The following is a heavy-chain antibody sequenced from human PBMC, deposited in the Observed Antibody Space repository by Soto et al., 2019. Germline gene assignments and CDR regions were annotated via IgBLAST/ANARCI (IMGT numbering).Heavy chain of an antibody. CDR1: GGSISSGGYY. CDR2: IYYSGST. J-gene: IGHJ6*02. Sequence: SETLSLTCTVSGGSISSGGYYWSWIRQHPGKGLEWIGYIYYSGSTYYNPSLKSRVTISVDTSKNQFSLKLSSVTAADTAVYYCARDPRSSGNYGMDVWGQGTTVTVSS. CDR3: ARDPRSSGNYGMDV. D-gene: IGHD6-6*01. V-gene: IGHV4-31*03.